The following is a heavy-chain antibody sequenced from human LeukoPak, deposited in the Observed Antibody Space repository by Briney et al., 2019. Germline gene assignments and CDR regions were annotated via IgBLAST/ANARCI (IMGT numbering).Heavy chain of an antibody. D-gene: IGHD2-2*01. V-gene: IGHV3-7*01. CDR1: GFTFSSYW. J-gene: IGHJ6*03. CDR3: ARDGVVVVPAAMDYYYYYYMDV. Sequence: GGSLRLSCAASGFTFSSYWMSWVRQAPGKGLEWVANIKQDGSEKYYVDSVKGRFTISRDNAKNSLYLQMNSLRAEDTAVYYCARDGVVVVPAAMDYYYYYYMDVWGKGTTVTVSS. CDR2: IKQDGSEK.